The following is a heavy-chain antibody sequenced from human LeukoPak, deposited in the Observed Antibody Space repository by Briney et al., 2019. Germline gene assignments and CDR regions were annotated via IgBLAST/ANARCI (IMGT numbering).Heavy chain of an antibody. CDR2: ISGNGSST. CDR1: RFTFSTYA. Sequence: GGSLRLSCAASRFTFSTYAMSWVRQAPRKGLEWVSAISGNGSSTYYADSVKGRFTISRDNSKITLFLQMNSLRAEDTAVYYCARGYIYGYHYWGQGTLVTVSS. CDR3: ARGYIYGYHY. J-gene: IGHJ4*02. V-gene: IGHV3-23*01. D-gene: IGHD5-18*01.